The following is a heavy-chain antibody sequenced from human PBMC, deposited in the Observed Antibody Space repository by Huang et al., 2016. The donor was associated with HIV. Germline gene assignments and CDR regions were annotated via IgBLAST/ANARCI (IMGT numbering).Heavy chain of an antibody. CDR2: IKQDGSDK. D-gene: IGHD6-19*01. CDR1: GFNFSSYW. V-gene: IGHV3-7*01. Sequence: EVQLVESGGDLVQPGGSLRLSCVASGFNFSSYWMSWVRQAPGKGREWVANIKQDGSDKYYVDSVKGRFTISRDNAKNSLYLQMNSLRAEDTAVYYCARGGTYSGWWQDYWGQGTLVTVSS. J-gene: IGHJ4*02. CDR3: ARGGTYSGWWQDY.